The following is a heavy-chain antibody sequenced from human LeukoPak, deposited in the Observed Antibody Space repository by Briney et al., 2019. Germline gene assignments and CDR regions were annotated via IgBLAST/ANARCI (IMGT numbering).Heavy chain of an antibody. V-gene: IGHV1-18*01. CDR3: ARDLTTWVVGAIDY. D-gene: IGHD1-26*01. CDR1: GYTFTSYG. CDR2: ISAYNGNT. Sequence: ASVKVSCKASGYTFTSYGISWVRQAPGQGLEWMGWISAYNGNTNYAQKLQGRVTMTTDTSTSTAYMELRSLRSDDTAVYYCARDLTTWVVGAIDYWGQGTLVTVSS. J-gene: IGHJ4*02.